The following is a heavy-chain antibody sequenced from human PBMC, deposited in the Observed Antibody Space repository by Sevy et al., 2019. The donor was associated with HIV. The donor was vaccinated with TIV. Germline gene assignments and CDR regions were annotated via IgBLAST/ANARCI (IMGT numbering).Heavy chain of an antibody. Sequence: GESLKISCAASGFTINTHAMHWVRQAPGKGLEWVALISYDGIIKYYADSVKGRLTISRDNSKNMLSLQMNSLRIEDTAVYYCAREGGYTSAWSPGNYWGQGTLVTVSS. CDR3: AREGGYTSAWSPGNY. CDR1: GFTINTHA. CDR2: ISYDGIIK. J-gene: IGHJ4*02. D-gene: IGHD6-19*01. V-gene: IGHV3-30*04.